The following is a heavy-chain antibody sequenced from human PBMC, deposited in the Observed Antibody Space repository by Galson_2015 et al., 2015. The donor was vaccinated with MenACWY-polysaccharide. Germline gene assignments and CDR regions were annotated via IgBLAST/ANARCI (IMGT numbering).Heavy chain of an antibody. CDR2: IYWDDDK. CDR3: AHNTGGSGAYYGRYYGMDV. V-gene: IGHV2-5*02. D-gene: IGHD3-10*01. Sequence: PALVKPTQTLTLTCTFSGFSLSTSGVSVVWIRQPPGKALEWLALIYWDDDKRYSPSLKSRLTITKDTSKNQVVLTITNMDPLDTATYYCAHNTGGSGAYYGRYYGMDVWGQGTTVTVSS. CDR1: GFSLSTSGVS. J-gene: IGHJ6*02.